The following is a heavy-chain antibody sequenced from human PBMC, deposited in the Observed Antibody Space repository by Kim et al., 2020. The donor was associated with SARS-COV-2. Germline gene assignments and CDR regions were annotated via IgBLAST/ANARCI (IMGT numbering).Heavy chain of an antibody. J-gene: IGHJ4*02. V-gene: IGHV4-4*07. D-gene: IGHD3-3*01. CDR3: ARDLGTYYDFWSGMYYFDY. CDR1: GGSISSYY. Sequence: SETLSLTCTVSGGSISSYYWSWIRQPAGKGLEWIGRIYTSGSTNYNPSLKSRVTMSVDTSKNQFSLKLSSVTAADTAVYYCARDLGTYYDFWSGMYYFDYWGQGTLVTVSS. CDR2: IYTSGST.